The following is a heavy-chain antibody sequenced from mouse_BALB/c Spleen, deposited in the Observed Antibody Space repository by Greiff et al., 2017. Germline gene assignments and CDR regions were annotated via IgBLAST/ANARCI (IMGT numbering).Heavy chain of an antibody. Sequence: QVQLQQPGAELVKPGASVKLSCKASGYTFTSYWMHWVKQRPGQGLEWIGRIYPVSGETNYNQKFMGKATFSVDRSSSTVYMVLNSLTSEDPAVYYCGRDYAMDYWGQGTSVTVSS. CDR2: IYPVSGET. V-gene: IGHV1-11*01. CDR1: GYTFTSYW. J-gene: IGHJ4*01. CDR3: GRDYAMDY.